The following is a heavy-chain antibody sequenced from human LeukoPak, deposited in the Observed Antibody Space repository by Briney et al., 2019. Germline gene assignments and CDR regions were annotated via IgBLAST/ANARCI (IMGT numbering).Heavy chain of an antibody. CDR1: GFTFNTYW. D-gene: IGHD6-19*01. CDR3: AKVKGIASGLYYFFYMDV. V-gene: IGHV3-23*01. CDR2: LSAGSTNA. J-gene: IGHJ6*03. Sequence: GGSLRLSCAASGFTFNTYWMSWVRQAPGEGLEWVSSLSAGSTNAYHADSVKGRFTISRDNSKDTVYLEMNSLRADDTAVYYCAKVKGIASGLYYFFYMDVWGKGTTVTVSS.